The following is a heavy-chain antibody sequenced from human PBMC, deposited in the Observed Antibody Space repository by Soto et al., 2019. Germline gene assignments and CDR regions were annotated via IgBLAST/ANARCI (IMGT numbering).Heavy chain of an antibody. V-gene: IGHV1-18*01. CDR2: ISAYNGNT. Sequence: ASVKVSCKASGYTFTSYGISWVRQAPGQGLEWMGWISAYNGNTNYAQKLQGRVTMTTDTSTSTAYMELRSLRSDDTAVYYCARDNFGLYYDILTGYYRPPYYYYGMDVWGQGPTVTVSS. D-gene: IGHD3-9*01. CDR3: ARDNFGLYYDILTGYYRPPYYYYGMDV. J-gene: IGHJ6*02. CDR1: GYTFTSYG.